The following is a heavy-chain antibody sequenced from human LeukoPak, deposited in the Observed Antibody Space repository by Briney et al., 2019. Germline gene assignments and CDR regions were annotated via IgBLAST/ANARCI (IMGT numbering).Heavy chain of an antibody. CDR2: ISGSGDST. CDR1: GFTFNNYA. Sequence: GGSLRLSCAASGFTFNNYAMTWVRQAPGRGLEWVSAISGSGDSTYYADSVKGRFTISRDNSKNTLYLQMNSLRAEDTAVYYCASTEDGMDVWGQGTTVTVSS. D-gene: IGHD5/OR15-5a*01. CDR3: ASTEDGMDV. J-gene: IGHJ6*02. V-gene: IGHV3-23*01.